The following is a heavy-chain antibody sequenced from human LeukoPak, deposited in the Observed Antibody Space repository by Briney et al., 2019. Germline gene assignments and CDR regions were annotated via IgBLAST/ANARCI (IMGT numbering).Heavy chain of an antibody. Sequence: PSETLSLTCAVYGGSFSGYYWSWIRQLPGKGLEWIGEINHSGSTNYNPSLKSRVTISVDTSKNQFSLKLSSVTAADTAVYYCARDGGNSYYYYYGMDVWGQGTTVTVSS. CDR2: INHSGST. J-gene: IGHJ6*02. D-gene: IGHD2-21*02. CDR3: ARDGGNSYYYYYGMDV. V-gene: IGHV4-34*01. CDR1: GGSFSGYY.